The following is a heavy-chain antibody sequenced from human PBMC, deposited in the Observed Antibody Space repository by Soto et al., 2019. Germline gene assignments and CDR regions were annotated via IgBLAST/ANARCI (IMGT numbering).Heavy chain of an antibody. Sequence: QPGGSLRLSCAASGFTFSSYGMHWVRQAPGKGLEWVAVISYDGSNKYYADSVKGRFTISRDNSKNTLYLQMNSLRAEDTAVYYCAKDWYCSSTSCSDPYFDYWGQGTLVTVSS. J-gene: IGHJ4*02. V-gene: IGHV3-30*18. CDR3: AKDWYCSSTSCSDPYFDY. CDR2: ISYDGSNK. D-gene: IGHD2-2*01. CDR1: GFTFSSYG.